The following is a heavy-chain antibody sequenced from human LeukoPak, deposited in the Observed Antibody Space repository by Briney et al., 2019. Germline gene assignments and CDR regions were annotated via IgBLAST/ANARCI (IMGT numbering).Heavy chain of an antibody. Sequence: SETLSLTCAVYGDSFSGYYWSWIRQPPGKGLEWIGEIYHSGSTNYNPSLKSRVTISVDKSKNQFSLKLSSVTAADTAVYYCASRPAYYYGSGSYYKGDYWGQGTLVTVSS. D-gene: IGHD3-10*01. J-gene: IGHJ4*02. CDR3: ASRPAYYYGSGSYYKGDY. CDR1: GDSFSGYY. V-gene: IGHV4-34*01. CDR2: IYHSGST.